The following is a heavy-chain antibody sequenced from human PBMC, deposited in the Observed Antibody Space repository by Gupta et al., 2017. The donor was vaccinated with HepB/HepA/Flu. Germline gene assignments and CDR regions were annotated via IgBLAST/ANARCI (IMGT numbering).Heavy chain of an antibody. CDR3: ANRGYDYGWGSYRPRGWFDP. J-gene: IGHJ5*02. CDR2: IYWDDDK. V-gene: IGHV2-5*02. D-gene: IGHD3-16*02. Sequence: QITLKESGPTLVKPTQTLTLTCTFSGFSLSTSGVGVGWIRQPPGKALEWLALIYWDDDKRYSPSLKSKLTITKDTPKNQVVLKMTNMDPGDTATYYCANRGYDYGWGSYRPRGWFDPWGQGTLVTVSS. CDR1: GFSLSTSGVG.